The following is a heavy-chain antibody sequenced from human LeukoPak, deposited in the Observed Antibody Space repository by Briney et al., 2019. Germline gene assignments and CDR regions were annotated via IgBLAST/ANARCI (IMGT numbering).Heavy chain of an antibody. CDR2: IYTSGST. J-gene: IGHJ4*02. CDR3: ARDLGWFGEVPYYFDY. V-gene: IGHV4-4*07. D-gene: IGHD3-10*01. CDR1: GGSISSYY. Sequence: SETLSLTCTVFGGSISSYYWSWIRQPAGKGLEWIGRIYTSGSTNYNPSLKSRVTMSVDTSKNQFSLKLSSVTAADTAVYYCARDLGWFGEVPYYFDYWGQGTLVTVSS.